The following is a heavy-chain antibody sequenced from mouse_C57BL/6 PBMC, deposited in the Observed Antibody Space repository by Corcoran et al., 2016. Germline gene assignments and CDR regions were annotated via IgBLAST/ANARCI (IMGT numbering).Heavy chain of an antibody. CDR1: GYAFSSYW. J-gene: IGHJ2*01. CDR3: ASYDYDVDYFDY. Sequence: QVQLQQSGAELVKPGASVKISCKASGYAFSSYWMNWVKQRPGKGLEWIGQIYPGDGDTNYNGKFKGKATLTADKSSSTAYMQLSSLTSEDSAVYFCASYDYDVDYFDYWGQGTTLTVSS. D-gene: IGHD2-4*01. V-gene: IGHV1-80*01. CDR2: IYPGDGDT.